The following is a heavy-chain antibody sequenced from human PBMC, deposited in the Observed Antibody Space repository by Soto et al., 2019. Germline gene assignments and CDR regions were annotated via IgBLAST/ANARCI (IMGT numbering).Heavy chain of an antibody. Sequence: ASVKVSCKASGYTFTGYYMHWVRQAPGQGLEWMGWINPNSGGTNYAQKFQGWVTMTRDTSISTAYMELSRLRSDDTAVYYCARVRYNWNDVDRYFDYWGQGILVTVSS. J-gene: IGHJ4*02. CDR1: GYTFTGYY. CDR2: INPNSGGT. D-gene: IGHD1-1*01. V-gene: IGHV1-2*04. CDR3: ARVRYNWNDVDRYFDY.